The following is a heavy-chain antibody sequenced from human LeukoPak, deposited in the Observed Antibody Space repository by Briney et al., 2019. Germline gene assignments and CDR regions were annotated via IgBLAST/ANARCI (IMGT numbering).Heavy chain of an antibody. V-gene: IGHV4-59*08. CDR2: ISYSGST. J-gene: IGHJ3*02. Sequence: SETLSLTCSVPGGCISSYYWSWIRQPPGKGQEWIGYISYSGSTKYNPSLKSRVTISIDTSKKQFSLNLSSVTAADTAVYYCARHRQYDADVFDIWGQGTMVTVSS. D-gene: IGHD2-8*01. CDR3: ARHRQYDADVFDI. CDR1: GGCISSYY.